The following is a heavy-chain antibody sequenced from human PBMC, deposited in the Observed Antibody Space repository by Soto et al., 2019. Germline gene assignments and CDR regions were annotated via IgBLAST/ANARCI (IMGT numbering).Heavy chain of an antibody. CDR3: ARPLSGYCSGGSCPLDI. Sequence: ESLKISCKGFGYTFTRYWIAWVRQMPGKGLEWMGIIYPGDSDTRYSPSFQGQVTISVDKSINTAYLQWSSLTASDTAIYYCARPLSGYCSGGSCPLDIWGQGTMVTVSS. CDR1: GYTFTRYW. CDR2: IYPGDSDT. V-gene: IGHV5-51*01. J-gene: IGHJ3*02. D-gene: IGHD2-15*01.